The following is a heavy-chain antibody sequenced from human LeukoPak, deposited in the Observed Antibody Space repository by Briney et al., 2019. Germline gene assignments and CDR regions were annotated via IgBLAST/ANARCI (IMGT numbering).Heavy chain of an antibody. J-gene: IGHJ6*02. D-gene: IGHD3-22*01. V-gene: IGHV1-46*01. CDR3: ARDLSVDDSSGYYYYGMDV. CDR1: GYTFTGYY. Sequence: ASVKVACKASGYTFTGYYMHWVRQAPGQGLEWMGIINPSGGSTSYAQKFQGRVTMTRDTSTSTVYMELSSLRSEDTAVYYCARDLSVDDSSGYYYYGMDVWGQGTTVTVSS. CDR2: INPSGGST.